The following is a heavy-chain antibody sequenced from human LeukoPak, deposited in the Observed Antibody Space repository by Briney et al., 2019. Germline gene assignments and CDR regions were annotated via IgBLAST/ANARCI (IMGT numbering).Heavy chain of an antibody. CDR2: INPNSGGT. CDR1: GYTFTGYY. D-gene: IGHD3-22*01. Sequence: ASVKVSCKASGYTFTGYYMHWVRQAPGQGLEWMGWINPNSGGTNYAQKFQGRVTMTRDTSISTAYMELSRLRSDDTAVYYCARTKYYYDSSGYYYSYWGQGTLVTVSS. V-gene: IGHV1-2*02. J-gene: IGHJ4*02. CDR3: ARTKYYYDSSGYYYSY.